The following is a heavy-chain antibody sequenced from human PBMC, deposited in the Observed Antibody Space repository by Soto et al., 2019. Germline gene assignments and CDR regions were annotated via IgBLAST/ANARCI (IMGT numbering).Heavy chain of an antibody. V-gene: IGHV6-1*01. J-gene: IGHJ3*02. Sequence: SQTLSLTCAISGDSVSSNSAAWNWIRQSPSRGLEWLGRTYYRSKWYNDYAVSVKSRIAINPDTSKNQFSLQLNSVTPEDTAVYYCARGNITIFGEAHPRDAFDIWGQGTMVTGS. CDR3: ARGNITIFGEAHPRDAFDI. CDR1: GDSVSSNSAA. D-gene: IGHD3-3*01. CDR2: TYYRSKWYN.